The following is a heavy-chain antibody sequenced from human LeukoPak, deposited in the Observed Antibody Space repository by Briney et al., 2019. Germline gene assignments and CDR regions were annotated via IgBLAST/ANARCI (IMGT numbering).Heavy chain of an antibody. CDR1: GIPVSSNY. V-gene: IGHV3-53*01. CDR2: LYYDDNT. D-gene: IGHD5-24*01. CDR3: ARTFRSGDGYKVGYFDY. Sequence: PGGSLRLSRTASGIPVSSNYMSWVRQAPGKGLGLVSLLYYDDNTYYADSVKGRFTISRDNSRNTLYLQMNSMRAEDTAVYYCARTFRSGDGYKVGYFDYWGQGTLVTVSS. J-gene: IGHJ4*02.